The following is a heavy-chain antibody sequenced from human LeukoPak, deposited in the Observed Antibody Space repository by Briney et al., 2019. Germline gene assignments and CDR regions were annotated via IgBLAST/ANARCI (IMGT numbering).Heavy chain of an antibody. Sequence: ASVTVSFTASGYTFTVYYMHWVRQAPGQGREWMGWINPNSGGTNYAQKFQGWVTMTRDTSISTAYMELSRLTSDDTAVYYCARAGLTVPSAFDIWGQGTMVTVSS. CDR3: ARAGLTVPSAFDI. CDR1: GYTFTVYY. D-gene: IGHD2-2*01. CDR2: INPNSGGT. J-gene: IGHJ3*02. V-gene: IGHV1-2*04.